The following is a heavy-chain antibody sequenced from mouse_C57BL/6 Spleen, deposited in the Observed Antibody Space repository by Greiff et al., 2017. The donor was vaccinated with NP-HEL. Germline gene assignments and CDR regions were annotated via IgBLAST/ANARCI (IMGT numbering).Heavy chain of an antibody. CDR1: GFTFSDYY. V-gene: IGHV5-16*01. Sequence: EVQLVESEGGLVQPGSSMKLSCTASGFTFSDYYMAWVRQVPEKGLEWVANINYDGSSTYYLDSLKSRFIISRDNAKNILYLQMSSLKSEDTATYYCAREDPDFAYWGQGTLVTVSA. CDR2: INYDGSST. J-gene: IGHJ3*01. CDR3: AREDPDFAY.